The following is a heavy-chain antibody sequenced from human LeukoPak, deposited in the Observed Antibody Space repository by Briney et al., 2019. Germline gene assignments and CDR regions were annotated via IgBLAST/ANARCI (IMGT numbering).Heavy chain of an antibody. D-gene: IGHD4-11*01. CDR2: INHSGST. V-gene: IGHV4-34*01. CDR1: GGSFSGYY. CDR3: ARGSRSNYRNFDY. Sequence: PSETLSLTCAVYGGSFSGYYWSWIRQPPGKGLEWIGEINHSGSTNYNPSLKSRVTISVDTSKNQFSLKLSSVTAADTAVYCCARGSRSNYRNFDYWGQGTLVTVSS. J-gene: IGHJ4*02.